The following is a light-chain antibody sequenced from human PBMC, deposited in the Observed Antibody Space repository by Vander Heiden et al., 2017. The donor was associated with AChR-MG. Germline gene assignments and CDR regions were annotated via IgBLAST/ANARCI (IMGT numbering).Light chain of an antibody. CDR2: DVS. CDR3: SSYTTDTTLDVV. Sequence: QSALTQPASVSGSPGQSITISCTGTSSDVGGYNYVSWYQQHPGKAPQLMIYDVSNRPAGVSNRFSASKSGNTASLTISGLQAEDEADYYCSSYTTDTTLDVVFGGGTKLTVL. CDR1: SSDVGGYNY. J-gene: IGLJ2*01. V-gene: IGLV2-14*03.